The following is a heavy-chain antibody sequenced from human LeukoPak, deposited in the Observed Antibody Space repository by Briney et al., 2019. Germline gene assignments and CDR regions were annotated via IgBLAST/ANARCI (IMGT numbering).Heavy chain of an antibody. CDR2: IAHDGSNK. CDR3: ARSFFQWNYGSCLDS. Sequence: GGSLKLSCAASGFSFSNYVMQWVRQVPGKGLEWVTLIAHDGSNKYYADSVKGRFTISRDNSRSILYLQMNSLRPEDTAVYSCARSFFQWNYGSCLDSWGQGTLVTVSS. D-gene: IGHD1-7*01. CDR1: GFSFSNYV. J-gene: IGHJ4*02. V-gene: IGHV3-30*03.